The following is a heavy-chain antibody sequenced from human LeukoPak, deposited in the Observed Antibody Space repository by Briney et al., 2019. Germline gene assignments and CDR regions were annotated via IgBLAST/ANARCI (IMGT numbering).Heavy chain of an antibody. CDR2: IYTGGIT. CDR1: GFTFTDYY. V-gene: IGHV3-66*01. J-gene: IGHJ6*02. CDR3: ARAATGYHGMDV. D-gene: IGHD2-15*01. Sequence: GGSLRLSCAASGFTFTDYYMSWVRQAPGKGLEWVSVIYTGGITYYADSVKGRFTISRDTSKNTLDLQMNTLRVEDTAVYYCARAATGYHGMDVWGQGTTVTVSS.